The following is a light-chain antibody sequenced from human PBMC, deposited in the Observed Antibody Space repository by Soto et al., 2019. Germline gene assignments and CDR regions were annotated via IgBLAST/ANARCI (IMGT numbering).Light chain of an antibody. J-gene: IGKJ1*01. CDR3: QQSYSTPWT. CDR1: QVISSW. CDR2: AAS. Sequence: DIELTKSPSSVSASVGDTVPVSCRASQVISSWLAWYQQKPGKAPNLLIHAASSLQSGVPSRFSGSGSGTDFTLTISSLQPEDFATYYCQQSYSTPWTFGQGTKVDVK. V-gene: IGKV1-12*01.